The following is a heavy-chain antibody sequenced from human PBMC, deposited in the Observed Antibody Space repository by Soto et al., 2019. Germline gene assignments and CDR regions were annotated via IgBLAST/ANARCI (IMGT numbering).Heavy chain of an antibody. Sequence: QVQLVQSGAEVKKPGSSVKVSCKASGGTFSSYAISWVRQAPGQGLEWMGGIIPIFGTANYAQKFQGRVTIPADESTSTAYMELSSLRFEDTAVYYCASSTMLLRGAFDYWGQGTLVTVSS. J-gene: IGHJ4*02. CDR1: GGTFSSYA. CDR2: IIPIFGTA. CDR3: ASSTMLLRGAFDY. V-gene: IGHV1-69*01. D-gene: IGHD3-10*02.